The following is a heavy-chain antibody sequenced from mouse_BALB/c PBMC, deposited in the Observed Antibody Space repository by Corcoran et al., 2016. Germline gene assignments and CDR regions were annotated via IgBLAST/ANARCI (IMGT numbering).Heavy chain of an antibody. J-gene: IGHJ4*01. V-gene: IGHV9-3-1*01. CDR3: ARVDYYGRGAMDY. CDR2: INTYTGEP. D-gene: IGHD1-2*01. Sequence: QIQLVQSGPELKKPGETVKISCKASGYTFTNYGMNWVKQAPGKGLKWMGWINTYTGEPTYADDFKGRFAFSLETSASTAYLQINNLKNEDTATYFCARVDYYGRGAMDYWGQGTSVTVSS. CDR1: GYTFTNYG.